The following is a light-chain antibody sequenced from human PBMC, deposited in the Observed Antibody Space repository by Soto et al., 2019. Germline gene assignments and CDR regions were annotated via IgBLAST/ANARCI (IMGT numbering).Light chain of an antibody. CDR3: QQYDDPALT. V-gene: IGKV1-33*01. CDR1: QNINTY. CDR2: DAS. J-gene: IGKJ4*01. Sequence: DIQMTQSPSSLSASVGDRVTMTCQASQNINTYLNWYQQRPGQAPKLLIYDASILEPGVPSRFSGSGAVTEFTFTIDSLQPEDIATYYCQQYDDPALTFGGGTKVE.